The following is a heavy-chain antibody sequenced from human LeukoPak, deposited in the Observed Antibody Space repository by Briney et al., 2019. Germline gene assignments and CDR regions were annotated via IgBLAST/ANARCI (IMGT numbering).Heavy chain of an antibody. CDR3: AELGITMIGGV. J-gene: IGHJ6*04. D-gene: IGHD3-10*02. CDR1: GFTFSSYE. CDR2: ISRSGSTI. V-gene: IGHV3-48*03. Sequence: GGSLRLSCAASGFTFSSYEMNWVRQAPGKGLEWVSYISRSGSTIYYADSVKGRFTISRDNVKNSLYLQMNSLRAEDTAVYYCAELGITMIGGVWGKGTTVTISS.